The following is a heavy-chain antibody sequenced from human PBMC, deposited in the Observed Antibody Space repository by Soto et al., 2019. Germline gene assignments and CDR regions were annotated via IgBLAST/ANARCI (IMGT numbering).Heavy chain of an antibody. CDR2: IIPIFGTA. J-gene: IGHJ4*02. CDR3: ARDKSQGWELLHYFDY. CDR1: GGTFSSYA. D-gene: IGHD1-26*01. V-gene: IGHV1-69*01. Sequence: QVQLVQSGAEVKKPGSSVKVSCKASGGTFSSYAISWVRQAPGQGLEWMGGIIPIFGTANYAQKFQGRVTITADESTSTAYMELSSLRSEDTAVYYCARDKSQGWELLHYFDYWGQGTLVTVSS.